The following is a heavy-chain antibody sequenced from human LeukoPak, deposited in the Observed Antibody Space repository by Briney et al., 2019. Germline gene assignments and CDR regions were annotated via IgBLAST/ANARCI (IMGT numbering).Heavy chain of an antibody. D-gene: IGHD3-3*01. J-gene: IGHJ3*02. CDR1: GYTFTSYG. CDR2: ISAYNGNT. V-gene: IGHV1-18*01. Sequence: GASVKVSCKASGYTFTSYGISWVRQAPGQGLEWMGWISAYNGNTNYAQKLQGRVTMTTDTSTSTAYMELRSLRSDDTAVYYCARDRVFRLGTPHDAFDIWGQGTMVTVSS. CDR3: ARDRVFRLGTPHDAFDI.